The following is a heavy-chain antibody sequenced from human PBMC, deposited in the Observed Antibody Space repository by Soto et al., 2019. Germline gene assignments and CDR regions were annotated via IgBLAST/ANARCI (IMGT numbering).Heavy chain of an antibody. CDR1: GFTFSSYA. CDR3: AKDQGPDDYQLEHDAFDI. CDR2: ISGSGGST. V-gene: IGHV3-23*01. J-gene: IGHJ3*02. Sequence: PGGSLRLSCAASGFTFSSYAMSWVRQAPGKGLEWVSAISGSGGSTYYADFVKGRFTISRDNSKNTLYLQMNSLRAEDTAVYYCAKDQGPDDYQLEHDAFDIWGQGTMVTVSS. D-gene: IGHD2-2*01.